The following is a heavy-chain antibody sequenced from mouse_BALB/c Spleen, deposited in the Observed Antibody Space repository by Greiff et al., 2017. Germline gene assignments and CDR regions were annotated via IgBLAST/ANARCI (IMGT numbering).Heavy chain of an antibody. D-gene: IGHD2-3*01. CDR3: AEEGDDGYFDY. CDR1: GFNIKDTY. Sequence: VHVKQSGAELVKPGASVKLSCTASGFNIKDTYMHWVKQRPEQGLEWIGRIDPANGNTKYDPKFQGKATITADTSSNTAYLQLSSLTSEDTAVYYCAEEGDDGYFDYWGQGTTLTVSS. J-gene: IGHJ2*01. CDR2: IDPANGNT. V-gene: IGHV14-3*02.